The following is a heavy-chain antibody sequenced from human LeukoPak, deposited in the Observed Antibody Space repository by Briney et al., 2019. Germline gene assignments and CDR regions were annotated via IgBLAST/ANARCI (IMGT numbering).Heavy chain of an antibody. J-gene: IGHJ4*02. CDR1: GYSISSGYY. Sequence: PSETLSLTCAVSGYSISSGYYWGWIRQPPGKGLEWIGSIYHSGSTYYNPSLKSRVTISVDTSKNQLSLKLSSVTAADTAVYYCARLLNYDILTGYCPYFDYWGQGTLVTVSS. CDR2: IYHSGST. V-gene: IGHV4-38-2*01. D-gene: IGHD3-9*01. CDR3: ARLLNYDILTGYCPYFDY.